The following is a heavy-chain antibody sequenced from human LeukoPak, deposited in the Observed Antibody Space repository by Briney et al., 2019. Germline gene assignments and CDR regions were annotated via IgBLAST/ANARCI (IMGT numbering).Heavy chain of an antibody. Sequence: SVKVSCKASGGTFSSYAISWVRQAPGQGLEWMGGFIPIFGTANYAQKFQGRVTITTDESTSTAYMELSSLRSEDTAVYYCAGAPVYGDYLGAFDIWGQGTMVTVSS. V-gene: IGHV1-69*05. J-gene: IGHJ3*02. D-gene: IGHD4-17*01. CDR2: FIPIFGTA. CDR3: AGAPVYGDYLGAFDI. CDR1: GGTFSSYA.